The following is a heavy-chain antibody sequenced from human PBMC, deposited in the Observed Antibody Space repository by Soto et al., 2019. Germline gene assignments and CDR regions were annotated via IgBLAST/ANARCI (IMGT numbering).Heavy chain of an antibody. CDR2: IYYSGST. V-gene: IGHV4-39*01. D-gene: IGHD5-12*01. J-gene: IGHJ5*02. CDR3: ARLDSGYSGYDQDNNWFDP. CDR1: GGSISSSSYY. Sequence: SETLSLTCTVSGGSISSSSYYWGWIRQPPGKGLEWIGSIYYSGSTYYNPSLKSRVTISVDTSKNQFSLKLSSVTAADTAVYYCARLDSGYSGYDQDNNWFDPWGQGTLVTVSS.